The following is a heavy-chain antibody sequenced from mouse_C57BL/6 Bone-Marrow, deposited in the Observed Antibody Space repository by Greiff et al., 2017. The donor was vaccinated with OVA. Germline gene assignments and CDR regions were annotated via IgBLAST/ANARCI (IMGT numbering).Heavy chain of an antibody. CDR3: TRLILRYFDY. CDR2: IRNKANNHAT. Sequence: EVMLVESGGGLVQPGGSMKLSCAASGFTFSDAWMDWVRQSPEKGLEWVAEIRNKANNHATYYAESVKGRFTISRDDSKSSVYLQMNSLRAEDTGIYYCTRLILRYFDYWGQGTTLTVSS. J-gene: IGHJ2*01. V-gene: IGHV6-6*01. D-gene: IGHD1-1*01. CDR1: GFTFSDAW.